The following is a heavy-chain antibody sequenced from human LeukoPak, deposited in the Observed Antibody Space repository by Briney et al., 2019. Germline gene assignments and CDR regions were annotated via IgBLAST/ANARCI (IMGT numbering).Heavy chain of an antibody. CDR1: GFTDSSNY. CDR3: ARSSEN. J-gene: IGHJ4*02. V-gene: IGHV3-53*01. Sequence: GGSLTLSGAASGFTDSSNYMSWVRPAPGKRLEWVSVIYSGGGTYYADSVKGRFTIPRDNSNNMIYLQMNSLRAEDTAVYYCARSSENWGQGTLVTVSS. CDR2: IYSGGGT.